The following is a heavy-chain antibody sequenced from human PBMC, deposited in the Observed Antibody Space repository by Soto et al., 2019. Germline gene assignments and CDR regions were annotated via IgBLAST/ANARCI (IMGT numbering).Heavy chain of an antibody. CDR2: IYQSGSP. Sequence: QLQLQESGSGLVKPSQTLSLTCAVSGVSISSDGYSWSWIRQPPGKGLEWIGFIYQSGSPYYNPSRKSRGTMSVDRSKNQFSLKLTSVTAADTAVYYCARAYYDFWTSYHYGMDVWGQGTTVTVSS. V-gene: IGHV4-30-2*01. CDR1: GVSISSDGYS. D-gene: IGHD3-3*01. CDR3: ARAYYDFWTSYHYGMDV. J-gene: IGHJ6*02.